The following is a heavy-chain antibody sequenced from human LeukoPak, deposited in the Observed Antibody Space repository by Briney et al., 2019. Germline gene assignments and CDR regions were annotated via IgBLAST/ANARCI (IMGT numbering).Heavy chain of an antibody. V-gene: IGHV4-39*01. Sequence: SETLSLTCTVSGGSIITGSWSWGWIRQSPGKGLEWIGTFHYSGNTYYNLSLKSRVTISVDTSKNQFSLNLRSVTAADTAVYFCARLPTGYRNWFDVWGQGTLVTVSS. CDR1: GGSIITGSWS. J-gene: IGHJ5*02. CDR3: ARLPTGYRNWFDV. CDR2: FHYSGNT. D-gene: IGHD3-9*01.